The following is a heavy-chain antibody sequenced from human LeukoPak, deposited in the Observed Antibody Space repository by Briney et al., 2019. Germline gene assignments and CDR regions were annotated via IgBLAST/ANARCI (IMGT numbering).Heavy chain of an antibody. CDR3: ARMAVGYSYGPGHAFDI. CDR1: GFTFSTYA. Sequence: GGSLRLSCVGSGFTFSTYAMSWVRQAPGKGLEWVSDIRGSDGTTFYADAVKGRFTISRDNSKNTLYLQMNSLRAEDTAVYYCARMAVGYSYGPGHAFDIWGQGTMVTVSS. J-gene: IGHJ3*02. D-gene: IGHD5-18*01. V-gene: IGHV3-23*01. CDR2: IRGSDGTT.